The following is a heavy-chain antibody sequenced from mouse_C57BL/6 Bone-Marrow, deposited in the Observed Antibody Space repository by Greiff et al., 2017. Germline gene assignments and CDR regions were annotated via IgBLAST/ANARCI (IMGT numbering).Heavy chain of an antibody. Sequence: QVHVKQSGAELVRPGASVKLSCKASGYTFTDYYINWVKQRPGQGLEWIARIYPGSGNTYYNEKFKGKATLTAEKSSSTAYMQLSSLTSEDSAVYVCARSGYSWFAYWGQGTLVTVSA. CDR3: ARSGYSWFAY. CDR1: GYTFTDYY. CDR2: IYPGSGNT. D-gene: IGHD3-1*01. J-gene: IGHJ3*01. V-gene: IGHV1-76*01.